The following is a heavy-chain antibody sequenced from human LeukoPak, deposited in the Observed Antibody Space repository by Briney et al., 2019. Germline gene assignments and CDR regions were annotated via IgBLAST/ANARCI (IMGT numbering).Heavy chain of an antibody. CDR3: ARDLAADKRAMDV. D-gene: IGHD6-13*01. CDR2: LTDSSGFT. CDR1: GFTFSDYH. Sequence: PGGSLRLSCVATGFTFSDYHMIWLRQAPGKGLEWLSHLTDSSGFTNYADSVKGRFTISRDDAKNSLYLQMNRLRADDTAVYYCARDLAADKRAMDVWGQGTTVTVS. J-gene: IGHJ6*02. V-gene: IGHV3-11*05.